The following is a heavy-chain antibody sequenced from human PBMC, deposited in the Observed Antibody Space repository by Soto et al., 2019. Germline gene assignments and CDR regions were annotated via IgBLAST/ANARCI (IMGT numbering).Heavy chain of an antibody. V-gene: IGHV1-3*01. Sequence: ASVKVSCKASGCTFSTYAMHWVRQAPGQRLEWMGWINAGNGNTKYSQKFQGRVSITRDTSASTAYMELSSLSSEDTAVYYCARERETGPHDSSSYYPYGMDVWGQGTTVTVSS. J-gene: IGHJ6*02. CDR1: GCTFSTYA. D-gene: IGHD3-22*01. CDR2: INAGNGNT. CDR3: ARERETGPHDSSSYYPYGMDV.